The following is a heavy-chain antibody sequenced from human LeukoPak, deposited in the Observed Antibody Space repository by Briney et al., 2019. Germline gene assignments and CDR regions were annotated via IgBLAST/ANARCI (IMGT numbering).Heavy chain of an antibody. D-gene: IGHD3-10*01. V-gene: IGHV4-59*01. CDR2: IYYSGST. CDR3: ARGDGAMVRGVHTYYYMGV. Sequence: PSETLSLTCTVSGGSISSYYWSWIRQPPGKGLEWIGYIYYSGSTNYNPSLKSRVTISVDTSKNQFSLKLSSVTAADTAVYYCARGDGAMVRGVHTYYYMGVWGKGTTVTISS. J-gene: IGHJ6*03. CDR1: GGSISSYY.